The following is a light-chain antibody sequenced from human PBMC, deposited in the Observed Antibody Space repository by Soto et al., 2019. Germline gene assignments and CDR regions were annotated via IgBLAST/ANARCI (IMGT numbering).Light chain of an antibody. CDR3: SSYTTIKTVV. J-gene: IGLJ2*01. CDR1: SSDIGAYDH. CDR2: SVS. V-gene: IGLV2-14*01. Sequence: QSALTQPASVSGSPGQSITISCSGTSSDIGAYDHVAWYQQFTGKSPKLMIYSVSNRPSGVSYRFSGSKSGNTASLTISGLQTEDEADYHCSSYTTIKTVVFGGGTKLTVL.